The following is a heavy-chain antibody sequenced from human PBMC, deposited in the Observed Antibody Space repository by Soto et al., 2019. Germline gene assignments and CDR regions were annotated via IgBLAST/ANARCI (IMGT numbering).Heavy chain of an antibody. CDR3: ARDWSRYFDSSGLMWFY. CDR2: ISAHNGDT. Sequence: ASEKVSCKASGYTFNYYGISWVRQAPGQGLEWVGWISAHNGDTKYAQNLQGRLTLTTDTSTSTAYMELTSLTSDDTAVYYCARDWSRYFDSSGLMWFYWGQGTLVTVSS. CDR1: GYTFNYYG. V-gene: IGHV1-18*04. D-gene: IGHD3-22*01. J-gene: IGHJ4*02.